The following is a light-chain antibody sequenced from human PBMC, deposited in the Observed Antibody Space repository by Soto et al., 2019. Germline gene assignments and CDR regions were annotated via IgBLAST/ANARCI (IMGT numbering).Light chain of an antibody. CDR3: QQYDSSST. Sequence: DIQMTQSPSTLSASVGDRVTITCRASQNIRSWLAWYQQKPGKAPRLLIYKASSLESGVPSRVNGSGSGTEFTLTISSLQPDDSATYYCQQYDSSSTFGGGTKVEIK. V-gene: IGKV1-5*03. CDR2: KAS. J-gene: IGKJ4*02. CDR1: QNIRSW.